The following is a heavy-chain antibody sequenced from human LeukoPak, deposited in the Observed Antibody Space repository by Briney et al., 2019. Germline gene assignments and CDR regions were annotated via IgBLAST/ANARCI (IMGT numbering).Heavy chain of an antibody. CDR2: IYYSGST. Sequence: SETLSLTCTVSGGSLSSYYWSWIRQPPGKGLEWIGYIYYSGSTNYNPSLKSRVTISVDTSKNQFSLKLSSVTAADTAVYYCARDANVDAFDIWGQGTMVTVSS. J-gene: IGHJ3*02. CDR1: GGSLSSYY. CDR3: ARDANVDAFDI. V-gene: IGHV4-59*01.